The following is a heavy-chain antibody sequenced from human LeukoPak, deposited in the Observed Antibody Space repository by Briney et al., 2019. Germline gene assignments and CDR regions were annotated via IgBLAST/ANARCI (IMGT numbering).Heavy chain of an antibody. J-gene: IGHJ4*02. Sequence: ASVKVSCKASGYTFTSYDFNWVRQATGQRPEWMGWMSPNSGDTGYAQKFQDRVTTTRNTSISTAYMELSSLRSDDTAVYYCARGPPNWGYDYWGPGTLVTVSS. CDR2: MSPNSGDT. V-gene: IGHV1-8*01. CDR3: ARGPPNWGYDY. CDR1: GYTFTSYD. D-gene: IGHD7-27*01.